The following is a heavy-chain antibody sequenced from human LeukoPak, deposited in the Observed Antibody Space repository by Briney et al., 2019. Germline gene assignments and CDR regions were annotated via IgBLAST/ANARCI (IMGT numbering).Heavy chain of an antibody. Sequence: PGGSLRLSCAASGFTFSSYSMNWVRQAPGKGLEWVSSISSSSYIYYADSVKGRFTISRDNAKNSLYLQMNSLGAEDTAVYYCARDPGITIFGVVIIGAFDIWGQGTMVTVSS. CDR2: ISSSSYI. J-gene: IGHJ3*02. V-gene: IGHV3-21*01. CDR1: GFTFSSYS. CDR3: ARDPGITIFGVVIIGAFDI. D-gene: IGHD3-3*01.